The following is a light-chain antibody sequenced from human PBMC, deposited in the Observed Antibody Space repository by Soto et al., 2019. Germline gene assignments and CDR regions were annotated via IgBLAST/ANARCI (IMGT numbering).Light chain of an antibody. V-gene: IGKV1-5*03. J-gene: IGKJ1*01. Sequence: DIQMTQSPSTLSASVGDRVTITCRASQSISSWLAWYQQKPGKAPNLLIYKASSLQSGVPSRFSGSGSGTEFTLTISSLQPDDFVTYYCQQYKSYPWTFGQGTKVEIK. CDR1: QSISSW. CDR2: KAS. CDR3: QQYKSYPWT.